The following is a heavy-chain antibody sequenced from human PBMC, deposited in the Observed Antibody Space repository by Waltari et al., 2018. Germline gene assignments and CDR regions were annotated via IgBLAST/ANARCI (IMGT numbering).Heavy chain of an antibody. CDR2: SNSNGSST. Sequence: EVQLVESGGGLVQPGGSLRLSCAASGFTFSSYWMHRVRHAPGKGLVVVSRSNSNGSSTSYADSVKGRFTISRDKAKNTLYLQMNSLRAEDTAVYYCARDVGSSWYGLDWFDPWGQGTLVTVSS. J-gene: IGHJ5*02. CDR1: GFTFSSYW. V-gene: IGHV3-74*01. CDR3: ARDVGSSWYGLDWFDP. D-gene: IGHD6-13*01.